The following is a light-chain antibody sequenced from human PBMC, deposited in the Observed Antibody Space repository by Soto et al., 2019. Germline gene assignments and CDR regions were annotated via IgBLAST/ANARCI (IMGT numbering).Light chain of an antibody. CDR3: QQYYSYPPLT. CDR1: QGISSY. Sequence: AIRMTQSPSSLSASTGDRVTITCRASQGISSYLAWYQQKPGKAPKLLIYAASTLQSGGPSRFSGSGSGTDFTITISCLQSEDFATYYCQQYYSYPPLTFGGGTKVEIK. J-gene: IGKJ4*01. CDR2: AAS. V-gene: IGKV1-8*01.